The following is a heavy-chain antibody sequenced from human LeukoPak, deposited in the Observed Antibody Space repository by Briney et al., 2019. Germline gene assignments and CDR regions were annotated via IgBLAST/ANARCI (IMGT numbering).Heavy chain of an antibody. CDR2: IFRSGTT. J-gene: IGHJ4*02. Sequence: SETLSLTCAVSGVSITSGGYSWSWIRQSPQKGLEWIGYIFRSGTTYYNPSLKNRVTIFIDRSKDYFSLRLNSVTAADSAVYYCAGSPRSYYDSSGYPRPFDYWGQGILVIVSS. V-gene: IGHV4-30-2*06. CDR1: GVSITSGGYS. CDR3: AGSPRSYYDSSGYPRPFDY. D-gene: IGHD3-22*01.